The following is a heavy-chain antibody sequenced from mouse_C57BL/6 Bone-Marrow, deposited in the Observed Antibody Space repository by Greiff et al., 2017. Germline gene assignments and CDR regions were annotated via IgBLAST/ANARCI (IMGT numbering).Heavy chain of an antibody. CDR3: TTVSGGKAMDY. J-gene: IGHJ4*01. V-gene: IGHV14-4*01. D-gene: IGHD1-1*01. CDR1: GFNIKDDY. Sequence: VQLQQSGAELVRPGASVKLSCKASGFNIKDDYMHWVKQRPEQGLEWIGWIDPENGDTEYASKFQGKATITADTSSNTAYLQLRSLTSEDTAVYYCTTVSGGKAMDYWGQGTSVTVSS. CDR2: IDPENGDT.